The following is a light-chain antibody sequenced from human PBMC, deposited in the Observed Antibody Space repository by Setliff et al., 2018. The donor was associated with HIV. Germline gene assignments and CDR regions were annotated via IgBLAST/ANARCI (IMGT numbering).Light chain of an antibody. Sequence: SALTQPPSVSGAPGQRVTISCTGTNSNIGAGYDVHWYQQLPGSAPKVLIYGNSYRPSGVPDRFSDSKSANAASLTISGLQAEDEADYYCCSSAGTYTSFFVFGTGTKVTVL. V-gene: IGLV1-40*01. J-gene: IGLJ1*01. CDR1: NSNIGAGYD. CDR2: GNS. CDR3: CSSAGTYTSFFV.